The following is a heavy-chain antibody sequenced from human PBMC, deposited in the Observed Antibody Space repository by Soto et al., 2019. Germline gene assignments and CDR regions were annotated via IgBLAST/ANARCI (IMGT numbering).Heavy chain of an antibody. V-gene: IGHV4-59*08. CDR2: IYYSGST. D-gene: IGHD5-18*01. CDR3: ARRYGGNLDY. CDR1: GDSFSNYY. J-gene: IGHJ4*02. Sequence: QVQLQESGPGLVKPSETLSLTCTVSGDSFSNYYWSWIRQPPGKGLEWIGYIYYSGSTNYNPSLKSRVTISVDTCKNQFSLRLSSVTAADTAVYYCARRYGGNLDYWGQGTLVTVSS.